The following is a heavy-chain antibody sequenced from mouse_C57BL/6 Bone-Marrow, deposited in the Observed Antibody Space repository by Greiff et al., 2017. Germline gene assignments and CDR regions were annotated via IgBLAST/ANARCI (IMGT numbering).Heavy chain of an antibody. CDR2: IYPGDGDT. CDR3: ARRLDYYGSSPWYFDV. D-gene: IGHD1-1*01. Sequence: QVQLQQSGAELVKPGASVKISCKASGYAFSSYWMNWVKQRPGKGLEWIGQIYPGDGDTNYNGKFKAKATLTADKSSSTAYMQLSSLTSEDSAVYFCARRLDYYGSSPWYFDVWGTGTTVTVSS. CDR1: GYAFSSYW. J-gene: IGHJ1*03. V-gene: IGHV1-80*01.